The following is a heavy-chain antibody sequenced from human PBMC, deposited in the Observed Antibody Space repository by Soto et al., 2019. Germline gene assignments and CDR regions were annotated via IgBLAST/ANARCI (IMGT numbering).Heavy chain of an antibody. D-gene: IGHD3-10*01. CDR1: GGSIGGVGYS. CDR3: ARDQFYSGSGNYNNLMCDA. V-gene: IGHV4-30-2*01. Sequence: SETLSLTCAVSGGSIGGVGYSWSWIRQPPGGGLEWIGYMYHSGTFLKSPSLKTRLTTSLAMSKNQFSLTLNSMTAADTAVYYCARDQFYSGSGNYNNLMCDAWGKG. J-gene: IGHJ5*02. CDR2: MYHSGTF.